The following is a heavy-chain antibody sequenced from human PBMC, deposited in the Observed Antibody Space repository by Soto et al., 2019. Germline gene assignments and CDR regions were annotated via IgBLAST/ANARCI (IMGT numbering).Heavy chain of an antibody. Sequence: SCAASGFTFSSYSMNWVRQAPGKGLEWVSYISSSSTIYYADSVKGRFTISRDNAKNSLYLQMNSLRDEDTAVFYCARDGATQMWRPWYFDLWGRGTLVTVSS. V-gene: IGHV3-48*02. J-gene: IGHJ2*01. CDR2: ISSSSTI. CDR3: ARDGATQMWRPWYFDL. CDR1: GFTFSSYS. D-gene: IGHD2-21*01.